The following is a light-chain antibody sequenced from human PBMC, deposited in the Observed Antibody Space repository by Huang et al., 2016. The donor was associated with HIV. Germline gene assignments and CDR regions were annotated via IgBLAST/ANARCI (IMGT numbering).Light chain of an antibody. CDR1: QTVSKY. CDR3: QQRDNWPPMYT. Sequence: EIVLKQSPDTLSLSPGERATLSCRASQTVSKYLAWYQHKTGQSPRLLIYDASKRAAGIPARFSGSGSGTDFTLSISSLEPEDFAVYYCQQRDNWPPMYTFGQGTKLEIK. V-gene: IGKV3-11*01. J-gene: IGKJ2*01. CDR2: DAS.